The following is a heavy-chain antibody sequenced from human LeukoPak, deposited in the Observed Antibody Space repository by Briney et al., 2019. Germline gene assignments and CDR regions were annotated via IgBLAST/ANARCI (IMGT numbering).Heavy chain of an antibody. D-gene: IGHD3-10*01. Sequence: PSETLSLTCTVSGGSISNYYWSWIRQPPGKGLEWIGYIYYSGSTNYNPSLKSRVTISVDTSKKQFSLKLSSVTAADTAVYYCAKVAKYYYGSETYYFFEHWGQGTPVTASS. V-gene: IGHV4-59*01. CDR2: IYYSGST. CDR1: GGSISNYY. J-gene: IGHJ4*02. CDR3: AKVAKYYYGSETYYFFEH.